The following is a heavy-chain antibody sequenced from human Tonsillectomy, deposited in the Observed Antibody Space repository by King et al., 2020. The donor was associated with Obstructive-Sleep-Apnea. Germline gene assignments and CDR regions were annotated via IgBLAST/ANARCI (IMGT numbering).Heavy chain of an antibody. Sequence: VQLVESGAEVKKPGAAVKVSCKASGYTFTGYHMHWVRQAPGQGLEWMGWINPNSGGTNHAQKFQGRVTMTMDTSISTAFMELSRRRSDDTAVYYCATVAVSTATYYLDYWGQGTLVTVSP. CDR3: ATVAVSTATYYLDY. CDR1: GYTFTGYH. J-gene: IGHJ4*02. CDR2: INPNSGGT. D-gene: IGHD4-17*01. V-gene: IGHV1-2*02.